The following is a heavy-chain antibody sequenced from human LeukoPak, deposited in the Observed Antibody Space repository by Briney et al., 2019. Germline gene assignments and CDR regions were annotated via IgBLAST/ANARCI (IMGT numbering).Heavy chain of an antibody. CDR1: GGSFSGYY. J-gene: IGHJ4*02. D-gene: IGHD6-13*01. CDR2: INHSGST. CDR3: TSLYSSSWPDY. V-gene: IGHV4-34*01. Sequence: SETLSLTCAVYGGSFSGYYWSWIRQPPRKGLEWIGEINHSGSTNYNPSLKSRVTISVDTSKNQFSLKLSSVTAADTAVYYCTSLYSSSWPDYWGQGTLVTVSS.